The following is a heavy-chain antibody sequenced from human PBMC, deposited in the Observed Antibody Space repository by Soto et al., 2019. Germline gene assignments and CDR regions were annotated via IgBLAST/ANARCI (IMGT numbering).Heavy chain of an antibody. J-gene: IGHJ3*02. CDR1: GFTFSTYA. Sequence: QVQLVESGGGVVQPGRSLRLSCAASGFTFSTYAMHWVRQAPGKGPEWVAVISYDGRNKFYADSVKGRFTASRDNSKNTVYLQMTSLRAEDTAVYYCATLNITFDSWGQGTVVSVS. CDR3: ATLNITFDS. CDR2: ISYDGRNK. V-gene: IGHV3-30*04.